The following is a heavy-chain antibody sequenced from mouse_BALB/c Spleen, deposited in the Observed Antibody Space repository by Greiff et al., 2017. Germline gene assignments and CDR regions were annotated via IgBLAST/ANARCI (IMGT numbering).Heavy chain of an antibody. Sequence: EVQLVESGGGLVKPGGSLKLSCAASGFSFSSYAMSWVRQSPEKRLEWVAEISSGGSYTYYPDTLTGRFTISRDNAKNTLYLEMSSLGSEDTAMYYCARDYYGSSYWYFDVWGAGTTDTVSS. D-gene: IGHD1-1*01. CDR2: ISSGGSYT. V-gene: IGHV5-9-4*01. CDR1: GFSFSSYA. CDR3: ARDYYGSSYWYFDV. J-gene: IGHJ1*01.